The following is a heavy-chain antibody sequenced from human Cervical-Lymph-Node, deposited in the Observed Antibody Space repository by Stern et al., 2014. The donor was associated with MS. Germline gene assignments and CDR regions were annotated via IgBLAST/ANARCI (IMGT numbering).Heavy chain of an antibody. CDR3: ARHDGWLPHY. CDR2: IYYSGTT. CDR1: GGSISRSTYY. V-gene: IGHV4-39*01. J-gene: IGHJ4*02. D-gene: IGHD5-12*01. Sequence: QLVESGPGLVKPSETLSLTCSVSGGSISRSTYYWGWLRQPPGKGLEWIGSIYYSGTTYYNPSLKSRVTIDTSTNPFSLRLTSGAAADTAVYYCARHDGWLPHYWSQGTLVTVSS.